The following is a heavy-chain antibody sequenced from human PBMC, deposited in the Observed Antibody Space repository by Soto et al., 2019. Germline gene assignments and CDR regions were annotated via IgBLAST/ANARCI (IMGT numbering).Heavy chain of an antibody. D-gene: IGHD4-17*01. CDR2: ISYDGSNK. Sequence: QVQLVESGGGVVQPGRSLRLSCAASGFTFSIYAMHWVRQAPGKGLEWVAVISYDGSNKYYADSVKGRFTISRDNSKNTLYLQMNSLRAEDTAVYYCARALWRNDYHWEYFDLWGRGPLVTVSS. V-gene: IGHV3-30-3*01. J-gene: IGHJ2*01. CDR3: ARALWRNDYHWEYFDL. CDR1: GFTFSIYA.